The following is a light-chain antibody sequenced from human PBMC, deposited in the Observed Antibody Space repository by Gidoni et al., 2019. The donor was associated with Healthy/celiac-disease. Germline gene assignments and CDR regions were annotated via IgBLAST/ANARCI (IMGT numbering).Light chain of an antibody. CDR2: LGS. J-gene: IGKJ2*01. Sequence: DILMTQSPLSLSVTPREPASISCRSSQSLLHSNGYNYLDWYLQKPGQSPQLLIYLGSNRASGVPDRFSGSGSGTDFTLKISRVEAEDVGVYYCMQALQTSYTFGQGTKLEIK. CDR3: MQALQTSYT. V-gene: IGKV2-28*01. CDR1: QSLLHSNGYNY.